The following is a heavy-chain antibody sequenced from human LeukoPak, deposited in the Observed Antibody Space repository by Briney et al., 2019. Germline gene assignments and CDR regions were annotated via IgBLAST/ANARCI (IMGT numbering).Heavy chain of an antibody. D-gene: IGHD5-24*01. CDR2: ISYDGSNK. Sequence: PGRSLRLSCADSGFTFSNYAIHWVRQAPGKGLEWVAFISYDGSNKHYADSVKGRFTISRDNSKNTLYLQMNSLRPEDTAVYYCARARFGYNRGPFDYWGQGILVTVSS. CDR1: GFTFSNYA. V-gene: IGHV3-30-3*01. J-gene: IGHJ4*02. CDR3: ARARFGYNRGPFDY.